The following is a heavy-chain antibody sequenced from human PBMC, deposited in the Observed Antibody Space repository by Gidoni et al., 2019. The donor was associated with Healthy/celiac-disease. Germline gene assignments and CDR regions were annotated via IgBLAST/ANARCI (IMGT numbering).Heavy chain of an antibody. J-gene: IGHJ5*02. D-gene: IGHD3-16*01. CDR1: GGSFSGYY. V-gene: IGHV4-34*01. CDR3: ARANYDYVWGSPYPNWFDP. Sequence: LKPSETLSLTCAVYGGSFSGYYWSWIRQPPGKGLEWIGEINHSGSTNYNPSLKSRVTISVDTSKNQFSLKLSSVTAADTAVYYCARANYDYVWGSPYPNWFDPWGQGTLVTVSS. CDR2: INHSGST.